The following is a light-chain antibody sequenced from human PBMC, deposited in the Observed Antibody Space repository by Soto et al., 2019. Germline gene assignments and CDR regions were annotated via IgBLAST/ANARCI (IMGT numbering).Light chain of an antibody. CDR3: AAWDDSLSAVV. J-gene: IGLJ2*01. CDR1: SSNIGDNA. CDR2: YDD. V-gene: IGLV1-36*01. Sequence: QSVLTQPPSVSEAPRQRVTISCSGSSSNIGDNAVNWYQQLPGKAPKVIIYYDDLRPSGVSDRFSGSKSGTSASLAISGFQSEDEADYYCAAWDDSLSAVVFGGGTKRTVL.